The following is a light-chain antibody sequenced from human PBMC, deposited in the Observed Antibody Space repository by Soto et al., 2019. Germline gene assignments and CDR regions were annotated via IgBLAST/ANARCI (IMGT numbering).Light chain of an antibody. Sequence: EIVLTQSPATLSLSPGERATLSCRASQSVSSYLAWYQQKPDQAPRLLIYDASNRATGIPARFSASGSGTDFTLTISSLEPEDFAVYYWQQRSNWPPAFGQGTKLEIK. CDR1: QSVSSY. CDR3: QQRSNWPPA. J-gene: IGKJ2*01. V-gene: IGKV3-11*01. CDR2: DAS.